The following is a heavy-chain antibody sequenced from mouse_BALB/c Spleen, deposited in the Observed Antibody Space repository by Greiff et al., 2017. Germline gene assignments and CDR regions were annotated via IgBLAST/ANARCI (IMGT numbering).Heavy chain of an antibody. J-gene: IGHJ2*01. D-gene: IGHD2-10*01. CDR1: GFDFSRYW. CDR2: INPDSSTI. CDR3: ARAYYGNYYFDY. V-gene: IGHV4-1*02. Sequence: VQLKQSGGGLVQPGGSLKLSCAASGFDFSRYWMSWVRQAPGKGLEWIGEINPDSSTINYTPSLKDKFIISRDYAKNTLYLQMSKVRSEDTALYYCARAYYGNYYFDYWGQGTTLTVSA.